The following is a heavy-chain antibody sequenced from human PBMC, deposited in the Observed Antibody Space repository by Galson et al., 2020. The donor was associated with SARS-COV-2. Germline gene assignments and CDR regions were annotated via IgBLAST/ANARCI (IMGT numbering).Heavy chain of an antibody. J-gene: IGHJ6*02. V-gene: IGHV3-21*01. CDR3: ARDEGIRGYNYGRLYYGMDV. D-gene: IGHD5-18*01. Sequence: NSGGSLRLSCAASGFPFSTYSMNWVRLAPGKGLEWVSSISTSSSYTYYVDSVKGRFSISRDNPRNSLYPQINSLRAEDTAVYYCARDEGIRGYNYGRLYYGMDVWGQGTTVTVSS. CDR2: ISTSSSYT. CDR1: GFPFSTYS.